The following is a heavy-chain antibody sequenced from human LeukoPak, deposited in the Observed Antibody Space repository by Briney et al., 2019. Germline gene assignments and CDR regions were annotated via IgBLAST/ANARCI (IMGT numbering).Heavy chain of an antibody. J-gene: IGHJ4*02. Sequence: GGSLRLSCAASGFPFSGYWMHWVRQAPGKGLVWVSRINSDGSITNYADSVKGRFTISRDNAKNTLDLQMNSLRAEDTAVYYCVTAVTGTPYWGQATLVTVSS. CDR1: GFPFSGYW. D-gene: IGHD6-19*01. CDR2: INSDGSIT. V-gene: IGHV3-74*01. CDR3: VTAVTGTPY.